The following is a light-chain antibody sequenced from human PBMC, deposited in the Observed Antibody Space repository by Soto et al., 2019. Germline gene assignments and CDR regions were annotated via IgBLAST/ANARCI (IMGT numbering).Light chain of an antibody. CDR3: QHRINWPLT. J-gene: IGKJ4*01. CDR2: DAS. V-gene: IGKV3-11*01. CDR1: QSVSSY. Sequence: EIVLTQSPATLSLSPGERVILSCRASQSVSSYLNWYQQKPGQAPRLLIYDASNRATGIPDRFSGSGSGTDFTLTISSLEPEDFAVYYCQHRINWPLTFGGGTKLEIK.